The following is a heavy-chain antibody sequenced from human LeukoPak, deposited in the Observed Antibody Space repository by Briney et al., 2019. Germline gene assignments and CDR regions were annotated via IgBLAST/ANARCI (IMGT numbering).Heavy chain of an antibody. Sequence: ASVKVSCKASGGTFSSYAISWVRQAPGQGLEWMGRIIPILGIANYAQKFQGRVTITADKSTSTAYMELSSLRSEDTAVYYCARTWSYDFYLGYWGQGTLVTVSS. CDR3: ARTWSYDFYLGY. V-gene: IGHV1-69*04. CDR1: GGTFSSYA. J-gene: IGHJ4*02. D-gene: IGHD3-3*01. CDR2: IIPILGIA.